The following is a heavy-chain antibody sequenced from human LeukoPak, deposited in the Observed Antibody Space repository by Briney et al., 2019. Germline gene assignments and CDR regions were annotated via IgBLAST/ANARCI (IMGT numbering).Heavy chain of an antibody. CDR2: ISYDGSNK. D-gene: IGHD2-21*01. Sequence: GGSLRLSCAASGFTFSSYTMHWVRQAPGKGMEWVAVISYDGSNKYYADSVKGRFTISRDNSENTLHLQMNSLRAEDTAVYYCAKTLPGSVVDAFDMWGQGTMVTVSS. CDR3: AKTLPGSVVDAFDM. V-gene: IGHV3-30-3*02. J-gene: IGHJ3*02. CDR1: GFTFSSYT.